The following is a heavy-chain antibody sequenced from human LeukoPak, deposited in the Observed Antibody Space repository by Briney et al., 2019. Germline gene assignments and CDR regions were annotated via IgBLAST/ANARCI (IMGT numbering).Heavy chain of an antibody. V-gene: IGHV3-33*01. CDR3: ARESHKGSYSAFDI. D-gene: IGHD1-26*01. CDR2: IWYDGSNK. CDR1: GFTFSSYG. J-gene: IGHJ3*02. Sequence: GGSLRLSCAASGFTFSSYGMHWVRQAPGKGLEWVAVIWYDGSNKYYADSVKGRFTIFRDNSKNTLYLQMNSLRAEDTAVYYCARESHKGSYSAFDIWGQGTMVTVSS.